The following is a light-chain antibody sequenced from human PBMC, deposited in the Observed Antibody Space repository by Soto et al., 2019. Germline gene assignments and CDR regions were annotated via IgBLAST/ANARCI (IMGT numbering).Light chain of an antibody. CDR3: QKYNSAPWT. Sequence: DIQMTQSPSSLSASVGDRVTITCRASLVIDNYLAWYQQQPGKVPRLLIYAGSVLQAGVPPRFTGSGSGTDFTLTISSLQPEDVATYFCQKYNSAPWTFGQGTKVEIK. CDR2: AGS. V-gene: IGKV1-27*01. CDR1: LVIDNY. J-gene: IGKJ1*01.